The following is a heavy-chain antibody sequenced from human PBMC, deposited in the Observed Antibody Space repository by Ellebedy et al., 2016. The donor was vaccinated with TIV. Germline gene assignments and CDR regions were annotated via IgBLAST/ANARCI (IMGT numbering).Heavy chain of an antibody. Sequence: SETLSLXXTVPGGSISGYYWRWIRQSPGMGLEWIGFIHYRGNTDYNPSLKSRVSISVDTSQNQFSLKLTSVTAADTAIYYCTRDRVGTTDVWGQGTLVTVSS. J-gene: IGHJ4*02. D-gene: IGHD1-26*01. CDR2: IHYRGNT. CDR3: TRDRVGTTDV. CDR1: GGSISGYY. V-gene: IGHV4-59*01.